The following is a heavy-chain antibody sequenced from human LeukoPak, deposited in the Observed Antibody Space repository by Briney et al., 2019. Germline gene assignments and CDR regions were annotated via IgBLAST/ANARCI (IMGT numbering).Heavy chain of an antibody. J-gene: IGHJ4*02. Sequence: GESLRLSCAASGFTFSGHAMNWVRQAPGEGLEWVSGIGGRGASTHYGDAVNGRFTISRDNSKDTLYLQIHSLRVEDTAIYYCARDGKLGTSWFLDHWGQGVLVTVSS. CDR2: IGGRGAST. CDR3: ARDGKLGTSWFLDH. CDR1: GFTFSGHA. D-gene: IGHD6-13*01. V-gene: IGHV3-23*01.